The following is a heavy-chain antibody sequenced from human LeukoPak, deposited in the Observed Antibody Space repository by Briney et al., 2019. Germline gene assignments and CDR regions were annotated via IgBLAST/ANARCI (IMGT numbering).Heavy chain of an antibody. CDR3: ARIPIAAMIEDY. J-gene: IGHJ4*02. CDR1: GGSFSGYY. Sequence: SQTLSLTCAVYGGSFSGYYWSWIRQPPGKGREWIGEINHSGSTNYNPSLKSRVTISVDTSKNQFSLKLSSVTAADTAVYYCARIPIAAMIEDYWGQGTLVTVSS. D-gene: IGHD3-22*01. CDR2: INHSGST. V-gene: IGHV4-34*01.